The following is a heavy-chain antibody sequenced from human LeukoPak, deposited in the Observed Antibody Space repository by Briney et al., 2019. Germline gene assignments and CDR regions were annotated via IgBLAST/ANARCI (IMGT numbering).Heavy chain of an antibody. D-gene: IGHD6-13*01. Sequence: GGSLRLSCAASGFTFSSYAMSWVRQAPGKGLEWVSAISGSGGSTYYADSVKGRFTISRDNSKNTLYLQMNSLRAEDTAVYYCAKGDYSSSGYYYYYMDVWGKGTTVTVSS. CDR2: ISGSGGST. V-gene: IGHV3-23*01. CDR1: GFTFSSYA. J-gene: IGHJ6*03. CDR3: AKGDYSSSGYYYYYMDV.